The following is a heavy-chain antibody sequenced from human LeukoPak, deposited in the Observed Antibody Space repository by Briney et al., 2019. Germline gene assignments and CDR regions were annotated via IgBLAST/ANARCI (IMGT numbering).Heavy chain of an antibody. CDR2: ISGSGDNT. Sequence: PGGSLRLSCAASGFTFSSYAMSWVRQAPGKGREWVSAISGSGDNTYYADSVKGRFTISRDNSKNTLYLQMNSLRAGDTAVYYCAKVGQPWSIWDYFDCWGQGTLVTVSS. CDR3: AKVGQPWSIWDYFDC. V-gene: IGHV3-23*01. D-gene: IGHD3-16*01. CDR1: GFTFSSYA. J-gene: IGHJ4*02.